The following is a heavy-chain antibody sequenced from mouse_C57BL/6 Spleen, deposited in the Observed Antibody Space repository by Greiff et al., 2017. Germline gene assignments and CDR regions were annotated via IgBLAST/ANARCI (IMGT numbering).Heavy chain of an antibody. J-gene: IGHJ4*01. CDR1: GFSLSTFGMG. CDR2: IWWDADK. Sequence: QVTLKVSGPGILQPSQTLSLTCSFSGFSLSTFGMGVGWIRQPSGKGLEWLAHIWWDADKYYNPALKSRLTISKDTSKNQVFLKIANVDTADTATYYCARMPLYGNPYYYAMDYWGQGTSVTVSS. D-gene: IGHD2-1*01. CDR3: ARMPLYGNPYYYAMDY. V-gene: IGHV8-8*01.